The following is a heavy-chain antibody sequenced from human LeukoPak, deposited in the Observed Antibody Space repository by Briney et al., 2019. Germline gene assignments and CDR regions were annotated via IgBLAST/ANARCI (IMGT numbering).Heavy chain of an antibody. Sequence: PSETLSLTCAVYGGSFSGYYWSWIRQPPGKGLEWIGEINHSGSTNYNPSLKSRVTISVDTSKNQFSLKLSSVTAADTAVYYCAGGGGRYYGSGSYFDYWGQGTLATVSS. CDR1: GGSFSGYY. V-gene: IGHV4-34*01. D-gene: IGHD3-10*01. J-gene: IGHJ4*02. CDR3: AGGGGRYYGSGSYFDY. CDR2: INHSGST.